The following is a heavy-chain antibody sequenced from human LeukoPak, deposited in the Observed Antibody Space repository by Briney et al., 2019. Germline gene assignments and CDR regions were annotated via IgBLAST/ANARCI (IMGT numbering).Heavy chain of an antibody. V-gene: IGHV3-23*01. CDR2: ISASGGST. CDR3: AKGLSTVSYYYYGVDV. J-gene: IGHJ6*02. CDR1: GFTFSSYA. D-gene: IGHD4-17*01. Sequence: GGSLRLSCAASGFTFSSYAMSWVRQAPGKGLEMVSGISASGGSTYYADSVKGRFTISRDNSKNTVYLQMNSLRAEDTAVYYCAKGLSTVSYYYYGVDVWGQGTTVTVSS.